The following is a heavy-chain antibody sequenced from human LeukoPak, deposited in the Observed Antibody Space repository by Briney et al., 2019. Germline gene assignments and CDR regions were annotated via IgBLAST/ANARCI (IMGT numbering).Heavy chain of an antibody. CDR2: IYPGDSDT. CDR1: GYSFTSYW. Sequence: GESLKISCKGSGYSFTSYWIGWVRQMPGKGLEWMGIIYPGDSDTRYSPSFQGQVTISADKSISPASLQWSSLTASETAMYYCARHTPGSRWYARVFDPWGQGTLVTVSS. J-gene: IGHJ5*02. CDR3: ARHTPGSRWYARVFDP. D-gene: IGHD6-13*01. V-gene: IGHV5-51*01.